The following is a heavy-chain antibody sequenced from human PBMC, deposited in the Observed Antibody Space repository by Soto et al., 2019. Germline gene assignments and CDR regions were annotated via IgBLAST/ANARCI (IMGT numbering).Heavy chain of an antibody. D-gene: IGHD6-6*01. Sequence: GGSLRLSCAASGFTFSSYAMSWVRQAPGKGLEWVSAISGSGGSTYYADSVKGRFTISRDNSKNTLYLQMNSLRAEDTAVYYCAKDHGGIAARSEYFQHWGQGTLVTVPQ. J-gene: IGHJ1*01. CDR1: GFTFSSYA. CDR3: AKDHGGIAARSEYFQH. CDR2: ISGSGGST. V-gene: IGHV3-23*01.